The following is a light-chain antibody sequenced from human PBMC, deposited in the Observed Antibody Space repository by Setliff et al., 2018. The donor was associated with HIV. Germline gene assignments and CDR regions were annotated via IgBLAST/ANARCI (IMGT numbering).Light chain of an antibody. J-gene: IGLJ1*01. Sequence: AVAQPAYVSGSPGQSITISCTGTSSDVGGYNYVSWYQQYPGKAPKLMIYDVSKRPSGFSNRFSGSKSGNTASLTISGLQAEDEADYYCCSYAGSGTYVFGTGTKVTVL. CDR1: SSDVGGYNY. V-gene: IGLV2-23*02. CDR3: CSYAGSGTYV. CDR2: DVS.